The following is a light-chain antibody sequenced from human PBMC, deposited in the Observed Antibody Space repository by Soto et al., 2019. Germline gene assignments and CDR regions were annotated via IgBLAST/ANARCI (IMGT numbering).Light chain of an antibody. J-gene: IGKJ4*01. CDR2: DVS. Sequence: IQMTQSPSTLSASLGYIVTITFLTSQSINGWLAWYQQKPGKAPKFLIYDVSNLESGVPSRFSGSGSGTEFTLIISSLQPDDYATYYCQQYDLYPLTFGGGTKVDIK. CDR3: QQYDLYPLT. V-gene: IGKV1-5*01. CDR1: QSINGW.